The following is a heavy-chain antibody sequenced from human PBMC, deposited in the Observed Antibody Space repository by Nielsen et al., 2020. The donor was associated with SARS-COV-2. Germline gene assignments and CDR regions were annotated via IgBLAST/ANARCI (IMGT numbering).Heavy chain of an antibody. V-gene: IGHV3-21*01. CDR2: ISSSSSYI. J-gene: IGHJ3*02. CDR3: ARSAVTPDAFDI. Sequence: GESLKISCAASGFTFSSYGMHWVRQAPGKGLEWVSSISSSSSYIYYADSVKGRFTISRDNAKNSLYLQMNSLRAEDTAVYYCARSAVTPDAFDIWGQGTMVTVSS. D-gene: IGHD4-17*01. CDR1: GFTFSSYG.